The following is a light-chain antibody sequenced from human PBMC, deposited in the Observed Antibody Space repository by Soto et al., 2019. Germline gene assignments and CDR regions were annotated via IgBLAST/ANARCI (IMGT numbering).Light chain of an antibody. Sequence: DVVMTQSPLSLPVTPGEPASISCRSSQSLLYINGYNYLDWYLQKPGQSPQLLIYLGSNRASGVPDRFSGSGSVTDFTLKISRVEAEDVGVYYCMQALQAPGTFGQGTRLEIK. CDR2: LGS. CDR1: QSLLYINGYNY. V-gene: IGKV2-28*01. J-gene: IGKJ5*01. CDR3: MQALQAPGT.